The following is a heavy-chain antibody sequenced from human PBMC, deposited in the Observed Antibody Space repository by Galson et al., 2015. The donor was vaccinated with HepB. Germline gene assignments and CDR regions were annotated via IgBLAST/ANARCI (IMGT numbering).Heavy chain of an antibody. CDR1: GFTFGDYA. CDR3: TRVLSVWLRQWLGTTFDY. CDR2: IRSKAYGGTT. V-gene: IGHV3-49*03. J-gene: IGHJ4*02. Sequence: SLRLSCAASGFTFGDYAMSWFRQAPGKGLEWVGFIRSKAYGGTTEYAASVKGRFTISRDDSKSIAYLQMNSLKTEDTAVYYCTRVLSVWLRQWLGTTFDYWGQGTLVTVSS. D-gene: IGHD6-19*01.